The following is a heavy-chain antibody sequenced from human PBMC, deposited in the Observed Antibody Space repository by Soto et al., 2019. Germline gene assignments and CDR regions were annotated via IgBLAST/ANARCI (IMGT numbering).Heavy chain of an antibody. CDR1: GFTFSSYS. V-gene: IGHV3-48*02. D-gene: IGHD3-10*02. CDR3: CLDP. J-gene: IGHJ5*02. CDR2: IPYSSSPM. Sequence: PGGSLRLSCAASGFTFSSYSMNWVRQAPGKGLEWVASIPYSSSPMFFGDSVKGRFTTSRDNARNSLYLQMNSLRDEDTAVMFNCLDPWGQGALVTVSS.